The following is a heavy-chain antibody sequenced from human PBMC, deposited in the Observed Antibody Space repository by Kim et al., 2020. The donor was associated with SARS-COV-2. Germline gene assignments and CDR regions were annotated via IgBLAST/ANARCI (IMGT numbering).Heavy chain of an antibody. CDR3: AKPVLRYFDWLLYTPPEV. D-gene: IGHD3-9*01. V-gene: IGHV3-23*01. Sequence: GGSLRLSCAASGFTFSSYAMSWVRQAPGKGLEWVSAISGSGGSTYYADSVKGRFTISRDNSKNTLYLQMNSLRAEDTAVYYCAKPVLRYFDWLLYTPPEVWGQGTTVTVSS. CDR2: ISGSGGST. CDR1: GFTFSSYA. J-gene: IGHJ6*02.